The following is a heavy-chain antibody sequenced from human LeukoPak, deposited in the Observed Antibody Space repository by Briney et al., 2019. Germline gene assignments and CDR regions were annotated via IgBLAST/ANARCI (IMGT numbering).Heavy chain of an antibody. J-gene: IGHJ3*02. V-gene: IGHV4-59*08. CDR3: ARRANSGSTKGAFDI. Sequence: PSETLSLTCTVSGGSISSYYWSWIRQPPGKGLEWIGYIYYSGSTNYNPSLKSRVTISVDTSKNQFSLKLSSVTAADTAVYYCARRANSGSTKGAFDIWGQGTMVTVSS. CDR2: IYYSGST. CDR1: GGSISSYY. D-gene: IGHD1-26*01.